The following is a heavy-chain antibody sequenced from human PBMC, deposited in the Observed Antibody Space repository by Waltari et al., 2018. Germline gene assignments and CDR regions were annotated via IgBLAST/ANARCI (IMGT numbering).Heavy chain of an antibody. V-gene: IGHV3-53*01. CDR2: IYSGGRT. Sequence: EVQLVESGGGLIQPGGSLRLSCAASEFTVSSNYMSWVRQAPGKGLEWVSVIYSGGRTYYADSVKGRFTISRDNSKNTLYLQMNNLRAEDTAVYYCARDLTIFGVTTGMDVWGQGTTVTVSS. CDR3: ARDLTIFGVTTGMDV. D-gene: IGHD3-3*01. J-gene: IGHJ6*02. CDR1: EFTVSSNY.